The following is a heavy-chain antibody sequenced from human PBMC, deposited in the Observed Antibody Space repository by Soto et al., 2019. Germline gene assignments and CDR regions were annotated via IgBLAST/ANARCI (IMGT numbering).Heavy chain of an antibody. Sequence: QVQLVESGGGVVQPGRSLRLSCAASGFTFSNYGMHWVRQAPGKGLEWVAVIWYDGSNKYYADSVKGRFTISRDNSKNKMYLQMNSLRTEDMDVYFCARGWYCGGDCYEWYFDLWGRGTLVTVSS. CDR1: GFTFSNYG. V-gene: IGHV3-33*01. CDR3: ARGWYCGGDCYEWYFDL. J-gene: IGHJ2*01. CDR2: IWYDGSNK. D-gene: IGHD2-21*02.